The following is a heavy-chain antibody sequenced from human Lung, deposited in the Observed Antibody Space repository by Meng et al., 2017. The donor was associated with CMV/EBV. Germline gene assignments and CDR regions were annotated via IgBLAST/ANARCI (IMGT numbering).Heavy chain of an antibody. D-gene: IGHD2-15*01. Sequence: GESLKISCAASGFTFSNAWMSWVRQAPGKGLEWVSVIYYDDSTYYADSVKGRFTMSRDSSMNTVFLQMNSLRVEDTAVYYCARRDDLLGFDYWGQGTLVTVSS. J-gene: IGHJ4*02. CDR1: GFTFSNAW. CDR2: IYYDDST. V-gene: IGHV3-53*01. CDR3: ARRDDLLGFDY.